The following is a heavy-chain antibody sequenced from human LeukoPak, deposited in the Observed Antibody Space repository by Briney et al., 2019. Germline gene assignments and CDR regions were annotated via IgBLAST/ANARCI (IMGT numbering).Heavy chain of an antibody. Sequence: GGSLRLSCAASGFTFSNYYMRWIRQAPGKGLEWVANINEDGSNKWHLGSVKGRFTVSRDNARNSLYLQMNSLRAEDTAVYYCTRVIVAVPGYFDYFDFWGQGALVTISS. D-gene: IGHD6-19*01. CDR3: TRVIVAVPGYFDYFDF. J-gene: IGHJ4*02. CDR2: INEDGSNK. CDR1: GFTFSNYY. V-gene: IGHV3-7*01.